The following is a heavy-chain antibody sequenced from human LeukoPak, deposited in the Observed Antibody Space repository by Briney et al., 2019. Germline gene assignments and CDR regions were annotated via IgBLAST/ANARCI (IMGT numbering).Heavy chain of an antibody. CDR2: ISGSGGST. Sequence: GGSLRLSCAASGFTFSSYAMSWVRQAPGKVLEWVSAISGSGGSTYYADSVKGRFTISRDNSKNTLYLQMNSLRAEDTAVYYCAKGPIVVVITEGSFDYWGQGTLVTVSS. CDR1: GFTFSSYA. CDR3: AKGPIVVVITEGSFDY. V-gene: IGHV3-23*01. J-gene: IGHJ4*02. D-gene: IGHD3-22*01.